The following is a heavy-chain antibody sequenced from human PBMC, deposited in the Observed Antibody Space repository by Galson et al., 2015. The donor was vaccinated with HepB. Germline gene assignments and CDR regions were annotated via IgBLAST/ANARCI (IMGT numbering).Heavy chain of an antibody. CDR2: IDPSDSYT. V-gene: IGHV5-10-1*01. Sequence: QSGAEVKKPGESLRISCKGSGYSFTSYWISWVRQMPGKGLEWMGRIDPSDSYTNYSPSFQGHVTISADKSISTAYLQWSSLKASDTAMYYCARRRIRTSLGNDAFDIWGQGTMVTVSS. CDR3: ARRRIRTSLGNDAFDI. D-gene: IGHD2-2*01. J-gene: IGHJ3*02. CDR1: GYSFTSYW.